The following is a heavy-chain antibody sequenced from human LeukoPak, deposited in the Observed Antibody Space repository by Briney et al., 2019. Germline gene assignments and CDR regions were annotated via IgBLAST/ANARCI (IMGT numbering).Heavy chain of an antibody. V-gene: IGHV1-18*01. CDR3: ANVAKGRYFFYYMDV. CDR1: GYTDNRFG. J-gene: IGHJ6*03. Sequence: ASVRVSCKTSGYTDNRFGIAWVRQAPGQGLEWIGWISSDNGNTQYADKLQGRVSMTTDRSTNTAYTEVTSLRSDDTAVYFCANVAKGRYFFYYMDVWGKGTTVTVSS. CDR2: ISSDNGNT.